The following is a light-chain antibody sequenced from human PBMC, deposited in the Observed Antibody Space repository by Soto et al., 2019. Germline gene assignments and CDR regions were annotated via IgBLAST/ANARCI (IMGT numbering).Light chain of an antibody. CDR1: QSILHSSTNKNY. Sequence: TVMTKSPDSLAVFLGERATINCKSSQSILHSSTNKNYLAWYQHKPGQPPKLLIYRASTRESGVPDRFSGSGSGTDFTLTISSLQAEDVAVYYCQQYSKAPFTFGHGTKVDIK. CDR3: QQYSKAPFT. J-gene: IGKJ3*01. CDR2: RAS. V-gene: IGKV4-1*01.